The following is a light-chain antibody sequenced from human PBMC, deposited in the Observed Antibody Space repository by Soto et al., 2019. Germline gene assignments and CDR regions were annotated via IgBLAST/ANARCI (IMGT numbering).Light chain of an antibody. J-gene: IGLJ2*01. CDR2: EVS. CDR3: SSYAGSSIYVV. V-gene: IGLV2-8*01. CDR1: SSDVGGYNY. Sequence: QSALTQPPSASGSPGQSVTISCTGTSSDVGGYNYVSWYQQYPGKAPKLMLYEVSTRPSGVPDSFSGSKSGNTASLTVSGLQAEDEADYYCSSYAGSSIYVVFGGGTKLTVL.